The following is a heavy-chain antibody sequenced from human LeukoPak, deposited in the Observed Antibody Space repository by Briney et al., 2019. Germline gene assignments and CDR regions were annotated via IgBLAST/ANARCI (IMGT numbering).Heavy chain of an antibody. CDR1: RFTFSTYW. Sequence: GGSLRLSCAASRFTFSTYWMHWVRQAPGKGLEWVSGINWNGGSTGYADSVKGRFTISRDNAKNSLYLQMNSLRAEDTAFYYCARSIRTLLVGGEFDYWGQGNMVTVSS. J-gene: IGHJ4*02. CDR3: ARSIRTLLVGGEFDY. V-gene: IGHV3-20*04. CDR2: INWNGGST. D-gene: IGHD2-21*01.